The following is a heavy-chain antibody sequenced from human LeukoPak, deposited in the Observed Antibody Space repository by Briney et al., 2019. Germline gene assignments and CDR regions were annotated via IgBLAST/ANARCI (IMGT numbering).Heavy chain of an antibody. Sequence: ASEKVSCKASGYTFTTYGITWVRQAPGQGLEWMGWISGYNGNTNYAQKLQGRVTMTTDTSTSTAYMELRSLRSDDTAVYYCARGTIVVVPAARGTKHYYYYYMDVWGKGTTVTVSS. CDR3: ARGTIVVVPAARGTKHYYYYYMDV. V-gene: IGHV1-18*01. CDR2: ISGYNGNT. D-gene: IGHD2-2*01. CDR1: GYTFTTYG. J-gene: IGHJ6*03.